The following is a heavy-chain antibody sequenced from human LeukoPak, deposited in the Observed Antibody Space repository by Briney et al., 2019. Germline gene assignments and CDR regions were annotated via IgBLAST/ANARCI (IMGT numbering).Heavy chain of an antibody. Sequence: PGGSLRLSCAASGFTFSSYWMSWVRQAPGKGLEWVANIKQDGSEKYYVDSVKGRFTISRDNAKNSLYLQMSSLRAEDTAVYYCAREENGLGYYDFWSGYYSDYYYYMDVWGKGTTVTVSS. CDR3: AREENGLGYYDFWSGYYSDYYYYMDV. V-gene: IGHV3-7*01. CDR2: IKQDGSEK. J-gene: IGHJ6*03. CDR1: GFTFSSYW. D-gene: IGHD3-3*01.